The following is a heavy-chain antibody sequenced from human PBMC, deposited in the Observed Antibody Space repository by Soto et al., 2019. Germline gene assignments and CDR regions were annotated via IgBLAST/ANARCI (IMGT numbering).Heavy chain of an antibody. CDR1: GFTFSDHY. J-gene: IGHJ4*02. Sequence: GGSLRLSCAASGFTFSDHYMDWVRQAPGKGLEWVGRTRNKPNSYTTEYAASVKGRFTISRDDSKNSLYLQMNSLKTEDTAVYYCARGKITMVRGVSGIFHYFDYWGQGTLVTVSS. V-gene: IGHV3-72*01. CDR3: ARGKITMVRGVSGIFHYFDY. CDR2: TRNKPNSYTT. D-gene: IGHD3-10*01.